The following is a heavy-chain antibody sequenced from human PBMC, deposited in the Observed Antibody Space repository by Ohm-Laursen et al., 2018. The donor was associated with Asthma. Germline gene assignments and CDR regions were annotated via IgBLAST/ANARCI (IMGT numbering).Heavy chain of an antibody. D-gene: IGHD2-15*01. V-gene: IGHV3-21*01. CDR1: GYTFSRYN. CDR3: ASAGYCSGGSCYSGYYFDY. Sequence: SLRLSCTASGYTFSRYNIHWVRQIPGKGLEWVASISTASSFIYYADSVRGRFTTSRDNARNSVYLQMNSLRAEDTAVYFCASAGYCSGGSCYSGYYFDYWGQGTLVTVSS. J-gene: IGHJ4*02. CDR2: ISTASSFI.